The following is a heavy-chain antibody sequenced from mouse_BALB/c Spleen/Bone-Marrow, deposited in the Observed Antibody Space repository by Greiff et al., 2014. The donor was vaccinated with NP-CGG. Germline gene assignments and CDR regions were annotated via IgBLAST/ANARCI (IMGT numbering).Heavy chain of an antibody. CDR3: ASYYYGSSSFAY. CDR1: GFNIKDTY. J-gene: IGHJ3*01. Sequence: EVQLVESGAELVKPGASVKLSCTASGFNIKDTYMHWVKQRPEQGLEWIGRIDPANGNTKYDPKFQGKATITADTSSNTAYLQLSSLTSEDTAVYYCASYYYGSSSFAYWGQGTLLTVSA. D-gene: IGHD1-1*01. CDR2: IDPANGNT. V-gene: IGHV14-3*02.